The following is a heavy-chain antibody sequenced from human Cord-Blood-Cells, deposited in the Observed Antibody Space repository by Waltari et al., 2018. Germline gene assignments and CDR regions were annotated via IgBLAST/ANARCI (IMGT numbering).Heavy chain of an antibody. CDR1: GGSFSCYS. CDR2: INHSGST. Sequence: QVQLQQWGAGLLKPSETLSLTCAVYGGSFSCYSWSWIRQPPGKGLAWIGKINHSGSTNYNPSLSSRVTISVDTSKNQFSLKLSSVTAADTAVYYCASLKNYNWFDPWGQGTLVTVSS. D-gene: IGHD1-7*01. CDR3: ASLKNYNWFDP. V-gene: IGHV4-34*01. J-gene: IGHJ5*02.